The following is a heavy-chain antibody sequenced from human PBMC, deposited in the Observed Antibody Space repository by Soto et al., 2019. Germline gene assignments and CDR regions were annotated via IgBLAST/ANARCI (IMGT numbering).Heavy chain of an antibody. J-gene: IGHJ5*02. CDR2: IYYSGST. Sequence: SETLSLTCPVSGCSISSGGYYWSWIRQHPGKGLEWIGYIYYSGSTYYNPSLKSRVTISVDTSKNQFSLKLSSVTAADTAVYYCASIVVVAATLRGGFDPWGQGTLVTVSS. CDR3: ASIVVVAATLRGGFDP. V-gene: IGHV4-31*03. D-gene: IGHD2-15*01. CDR1: GCSISSGGYY.